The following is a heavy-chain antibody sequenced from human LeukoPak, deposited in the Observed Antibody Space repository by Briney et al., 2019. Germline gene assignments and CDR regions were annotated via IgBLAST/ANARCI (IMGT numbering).Heavy chain of an antibody. CDR1: GFTVSSNY. J-gene: IGHJ3*01. Sequence: PGGSLRLSCAASGFTVSSNYMSWVRQAPGKGLEWVSFIYSGGSAYYADSVKGRFTISSDNSKNTLYLQMNSLRVEDTAVYYCARVGEGAAKDWGQGTMVTVSS. D-gene: IGHD1-26*01. V-gene: IGHV3-53*01. CDR3: ARVGEGAAKD. CDR2: IYSGGSA.